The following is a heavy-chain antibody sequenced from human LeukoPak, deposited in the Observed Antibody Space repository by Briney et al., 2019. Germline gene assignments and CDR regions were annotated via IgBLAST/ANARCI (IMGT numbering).Heavy chain of an antibody. CDR3: AREVAGGYSSSYIDY. CDR2: ISYDGSNK. CDR1: GFTFSSYA. D-gene: IGHD6-6*01. V-gene: IGHV3-30-3*01. J-gene: IGHJ4*02. Sequence: SGGSLRLSCAASGFTFSSYAMHWVRQAPGKGLEWVAVISYDGSNKYYADSVKGRFTISRDNSKNTLYLQMNSLRAEDTAVYYCAREVAGGYSSSYIDYWGRGTLVTVSS.